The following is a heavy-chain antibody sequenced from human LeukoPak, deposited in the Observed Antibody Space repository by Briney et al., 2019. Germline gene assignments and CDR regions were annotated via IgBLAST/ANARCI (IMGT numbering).Heavy chain of an antibody. CDR1: GFTFSSYA. CDR3: AKDGRGSSGWFGAFDI. CDR2: ISGSGGST. V-gene: IGHV3-23*01. Sequence: GGSLRLSCAASGFTFSSYAMSWVRQAPGKGLEWVSGISGSGGSTYYADSVKGRFTISRDNSKNTLYLQMNSLRAEDTAVYYCAKDGRGSSGWFGAFDIWGQGTMVTVSS. D-gene: IGHD6-19*01. J-gene: IGHJ3*02.